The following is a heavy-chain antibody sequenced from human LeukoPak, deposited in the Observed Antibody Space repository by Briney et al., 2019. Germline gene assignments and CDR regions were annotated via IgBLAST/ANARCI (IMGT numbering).Heavy chain of an antibody. Sequence: QAGGSLRLSCTASGFTFGDYAVSWVRRAPGRGLEWVGLIRRRAVGETADYAASVKGRFPISRDDSKSIAYLQMNSLKTEDTAVYYCAREGAAAAYGMDVWGQGTTVAVSS. V-gene: IGHV3-49*04. D-gene: IGHD6-13*01. CDR2: IRRRAVGETA. CDR1: GFTFGDYA. CDR3: AREGAAAAYGMDV. J-gene: IGHJ6*02.